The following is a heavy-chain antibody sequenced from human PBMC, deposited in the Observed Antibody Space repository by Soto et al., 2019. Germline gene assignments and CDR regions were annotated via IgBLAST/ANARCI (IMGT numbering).Heavy chain of an antibody. V-gene: IGHV5-51*01. CDR1: GYSFSTYW. D-gene: IGHD6-13*01. CDR3: ARTAAAGKYYYGVDV. Sequence: GESLKISCKGSGYSFSTYWIGWVRQMPGKGLEWMGIIFPGDSDTRYSPSFRGQVIISVDKSISTAYLQWSSLKASDTAIYYCARTAAAGKYYYGVDVWGQGTTVTVSS. J-gene: IGHJ6*02. CDR2: IFPGDSDT.